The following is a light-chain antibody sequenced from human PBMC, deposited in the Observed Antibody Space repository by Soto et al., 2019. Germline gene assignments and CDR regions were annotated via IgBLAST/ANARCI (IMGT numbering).Light chain of an antibody. J-gene: IGKJ1*01. CDR1: QSVSSSY. Sequence: EIVLTQSPGTLSLSPGERDTLSCRASQSVSSSYLAWYQQKPGQAPRLLIYGASSRATGIPDRFSGSGSGTDFTLTISRLEPEDFAVYYCQQYGSSSETFGQGTKVDIK. CDR2: GAS. V-gene: IGKV3-20*01. CDR3: QQYGSSSET.